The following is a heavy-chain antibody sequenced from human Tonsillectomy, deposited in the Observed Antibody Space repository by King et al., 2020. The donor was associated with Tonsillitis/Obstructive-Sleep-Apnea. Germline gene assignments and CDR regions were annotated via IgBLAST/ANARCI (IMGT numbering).Heavy chain of an antibody. CDR1: GGSFSGYY. CDR2: IHHSGST. Sequence: VQLQQWGAGLLKPSETLSLTCAVYGGSFSGYYWSWIRQPPGKGLEWIGEIHHSGSTNYNPSLKSRVTISVDTSKNQFSLKLSSVTAADTAVYYCARGYPPLYSGYYNGGFDPWGQGTLVTVSS. V-gene: IGHV4-34*01. CDR3: ARGYPPLYSGYYNGGFDP. D-gene: IGHD5-12*01. J-gene: IGHJ5*02.